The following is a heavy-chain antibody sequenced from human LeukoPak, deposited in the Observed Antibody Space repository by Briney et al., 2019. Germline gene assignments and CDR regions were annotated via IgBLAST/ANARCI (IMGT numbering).Heavy chain of an antibody. Sequence: SETLSLTCTVSGGSISSYYWSWIRQPPGKGLEWIGYIYYSGSTNYNPSLKSRVTISVETSKNQFSLKLSSVTAAVTAVYYCAGGGYDFWSGYDRNWFDPWGQGTLVTDSS. CDR2: IYYSGST. J-gene: IGHJ5*02. CDR1: GGSISSYY. CDR3: AGGGYDFWSGYDRNWFDP. D-gene: IGHD3-3*01. V-gene: IGHV4-59*01.